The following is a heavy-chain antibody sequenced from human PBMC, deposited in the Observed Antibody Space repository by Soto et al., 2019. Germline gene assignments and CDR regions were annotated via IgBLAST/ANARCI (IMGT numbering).Heavy chain of an antibody. V-gene: IGHV4-61*01. Sequence: SETLSLTCTVSGGSVSSGSYYWSWIRQPPGKGLEWIGYIYYSGSTNYNPSLKSRVTISVDTSKNQFSLKLSSVTAADTAVYYWARGFRGSDYWGQGTLVTVSS. CDR1: GGSVSSGSYY. D-gene: IGHD3-10*01. CDR3: ARGFRGSDY. J-gene: IGHJ4*02. CDR2: IYYSGST.